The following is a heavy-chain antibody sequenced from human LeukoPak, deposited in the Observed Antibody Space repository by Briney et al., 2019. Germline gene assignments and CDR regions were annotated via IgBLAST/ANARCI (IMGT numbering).Heavy chain of an antibody. V-gene: IGHV1-8*01. CDR1: GYTFTSYD. Sequence: ASVKVSCKASGYTFTSYDINWVRQATGQGLEWMGWMNPNSGNTGYAQKFQGRLTLTGDASTSTAYMELSSLSPEDTAVYYCARVSTYHDSLTGYYEPFAYWGQGTVVAVSS. CDR3: ARVSTYHDSLTGYYEPFAY. J-gene: IGHJ4*02. D-gene: IGHD3-9*01. CDR2: MNPNSGNT.